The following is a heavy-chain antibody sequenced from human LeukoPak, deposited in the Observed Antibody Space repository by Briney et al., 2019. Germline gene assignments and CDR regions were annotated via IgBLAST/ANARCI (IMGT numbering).Heavy chain of an antibody. D-gene: IGHD7-27*01. CDR2: IISSSDYT. J-gene: IGHJ4*02. Sequence: GGSLRLSCAASGFTFSSYSMNWVRQAPGKGLEWVSYIISSSDYTQYADSVKGRFTISRDSAQNSLYLQMNSLRVGDTAVYFCVRDQNWAFDYWGQGALVTVSS. CDR3: VRDQNWAFDY. CDR1: GFTFSSYS. V-gene: IGHV3-21*01.